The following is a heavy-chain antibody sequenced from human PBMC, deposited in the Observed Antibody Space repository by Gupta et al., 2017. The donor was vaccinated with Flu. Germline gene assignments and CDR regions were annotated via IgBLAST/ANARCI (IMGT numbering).Heavy chain of an antibody. CDR3: AKDKTKVAVASPFDY. CDR1: GFTFSSHA. J-gene: IGHJ4*02. CDR2: ISGSGGST. D-gene: IGHD6-19*01. Sequence: EVQLLELGGGLVQPGGFLRLSRAASGFTFSSHAMSWFRQAPGKGLEWVSAISGSGGSTYYADSVKGRFTISRDNSKNTLYLQMNSLRAEDTAVYYCAKDKTKVAVASPFDYWGQGTLVTVAS. V-gene: IGHV3-23*01.